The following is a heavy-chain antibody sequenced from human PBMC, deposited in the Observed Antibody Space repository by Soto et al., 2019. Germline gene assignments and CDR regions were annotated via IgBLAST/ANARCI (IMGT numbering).Heavy chain of an antibody. CDR2: VNPAGSAS. CDR3: ETGGYSYGWGY. V-gene: IGHV3-74*01. D-gene: IGHD5-18*01. Sequence: EVQLVESGGGLAQPGGSLRLSCVGSGFTFSNYWVHWVRQVPGKGPVWVSRVNPAGSASSYADFVQGRFTVSRDNAKNTIYLEMNSLSDDDTAVYYCETGGYSYGWGYWGQGTLVTVSS. CDR1: GFTFSNYW. J-gene: IGHJ4*02.